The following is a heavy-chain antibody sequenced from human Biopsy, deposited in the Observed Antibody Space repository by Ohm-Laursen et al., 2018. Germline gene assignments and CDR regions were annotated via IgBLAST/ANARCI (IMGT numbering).Heavy chain of an antibody. D-gene: IGHD3-9*01. CDR1: GVTFSNYG. CDR3: ASKLTGYSHH. Sequence: SVKVSCKAPGVTFSNYGVNWVRQAPGQGLEWLGGNIPILGTGNYAQKFQDRVTVAADTSTSTATMELRSLRSDDTAVYYCASKLTGYSHHWGQGTLVIVSS. V-gene: IGHV1-69*06. J-gene: IGHJ1*01. CDR2: NIPILGTG.